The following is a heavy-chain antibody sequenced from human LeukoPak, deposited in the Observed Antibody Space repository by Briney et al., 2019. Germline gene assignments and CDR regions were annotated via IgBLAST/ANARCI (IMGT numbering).Heavy chain of an antibody. CDR3: ARDQWLDY. CDR1: GFTFSSYA. J-gene: IGHJ4*02. D-gene: IGHD6-19*01. CDR2: ISSSSNTI. Sequence: GESLKISCAASGFTFSSYAMSWVRQAPGKGLEWVSFISSSSNTIYYADSVKGRFTVSRDNAKNSLYLQMNSLRAEDTAVYYCARDQWLDYWGQGTLVTVSS. V-gene: IGHV3-48*01.